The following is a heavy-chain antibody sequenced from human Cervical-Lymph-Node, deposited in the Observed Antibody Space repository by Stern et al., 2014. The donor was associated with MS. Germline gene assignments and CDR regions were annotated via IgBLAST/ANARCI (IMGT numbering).Heavy chain of an antibody. CDR2: IIPMSGTE. CDR3: ARDLSGIGYYDY. V-gene: IGHV1-69*01. CDR1: GGTFTTYA. J-gene: IGHJ4*02. Sequence: VQLVESGAEVKKPGSPVRVSCKASGGTFTTYAISWVRQAPGQGLEWLGGIIPMSGTEKYAQKFQGRVTITADASTTTAYMELSSLKFDDTAVYDCARDLSGIGYYDYWGQGTLVAVSS. D-gene: IGHD3-22*01.